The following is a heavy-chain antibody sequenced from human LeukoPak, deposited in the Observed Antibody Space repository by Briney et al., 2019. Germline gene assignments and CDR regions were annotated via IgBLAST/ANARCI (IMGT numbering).Heavy chain of an antibody. CDR3: AKSRGSGLFDY. D-gene: IGHD3/OR15-3a*01. J-gene: IGHJ4*02. Sequence: PGGSLRLSCAASGFTFSNYEMNWVRQAPGKGLEWVSYISGSGSTIYYADSVKGRFTISRDNAKNSVYLQMNSLRAEDTALYYCAKSRGSGLFDYWGQGTLVTVAS. CDR2: ISGSGSTI. V-gene: IGHV3-48*03. CDR1: GFTFSNYE.